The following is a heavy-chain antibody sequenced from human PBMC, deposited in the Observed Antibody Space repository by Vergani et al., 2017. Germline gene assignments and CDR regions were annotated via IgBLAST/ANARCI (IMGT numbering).Heavy chain of an antibody. V-gene: IGHV3-33*01. Sequence: QVQLVESGGGVVQPGRSLILSCAASGFTFNQYGMHWVRQAPGKGLEWVAVTWYDGNNKQYADSVKGRFTISRDNSKSTMYLQMNSLRDEDTGVYYCARDWRLLYNRFDPWGQGTLVTVSS. J-gene: IGHJ5*02. CDR2: TWYDGNNK. D-gene: IGHD1-14*01. CDR1: GFTFNQYG. CDR3: ARDWRLLYNRFDP.